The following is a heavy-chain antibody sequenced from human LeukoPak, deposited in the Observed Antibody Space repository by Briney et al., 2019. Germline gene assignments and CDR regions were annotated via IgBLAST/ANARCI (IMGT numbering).Heavy chain of an antibody. Sequence: PGGSLRLSCAASGFTLSRYGTHWVRQAPGKGLEWVSSISSSSSYIYYADSVKGRFTISRDNAKNSLYLQMNSLRAEDTAVYYCARAKNYYDSSGYYFYWGQGTLVTVSS. V-gene: IGHV3-21*01. CDR2: ISSSSSYI. J-gene: IGHJ4*02. CDR3: ARAKNYYDSSGYYFY. CDR1: GFTLSRYG. D-gene: IGHD3-22*01.